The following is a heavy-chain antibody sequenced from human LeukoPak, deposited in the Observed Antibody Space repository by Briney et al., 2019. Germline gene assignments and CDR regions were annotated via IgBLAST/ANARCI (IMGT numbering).Heavy chain of an antibody. CDR1: GFTFSSYA. CDR2: ISSNGGST. V-gene: IGHV3-64*01. J-gene: IGHJ5*02. CDR3: ARDEGRGATPYNWFDP. Sequence: GGSLRLSCAASGFTFSSYAMHWVRQAPGKGLEYVSAISSNGGSTYYANSVKGRFTISRDNSKNTLYLQMGSLRAEDMAVYYCARDEGRGATPYNWFDPWGQGTLVTVSS. D-gene: IGHD1-26*01.